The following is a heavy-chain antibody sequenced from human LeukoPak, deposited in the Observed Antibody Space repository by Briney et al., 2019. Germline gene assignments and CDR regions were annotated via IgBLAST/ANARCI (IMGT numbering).Heavy chain of an antibody. D-gene: IGHD6-19*01. CDR3: ARGPTPPYSGWGYYFDY. V-gene: IGHV1-18*01. Sequence: ASVKVSCKASGYAFTSYGISWVRQAPGQGLEWMGWISAYNGNTNYAQKLQGRVTMTTDTSTSTAYMELRSLRSDDTAVYYCARGPTPPYSGWGYYFDYWGQGTLVTVSS. J-gene: IGHJ4*02. CDR1: GYAFTSYG. CDR2: ISAYNGNT.